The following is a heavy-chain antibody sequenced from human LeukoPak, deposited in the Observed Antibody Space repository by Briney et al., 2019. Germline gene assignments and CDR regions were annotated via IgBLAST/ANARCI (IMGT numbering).Heavy chain of an antibody. D-gene: IGHD3-3*01. CDR2: IYYSGST. CDR3: ARETPWSGYLSTIDY. J-gene: IGHJ4*02. Sequence: SETLSLTCTVSGGSISSYYWSWIRQPPGKGLEWIGYIYYSGSTNYNPSLKSRVTISVDTSKNQFSLKLSSVAAADTAVYYCARETPWSGYLSTIDYWGQGTLVTVSS. CDR1: GGSISSYY. V-gene: IGHV4-59*01.